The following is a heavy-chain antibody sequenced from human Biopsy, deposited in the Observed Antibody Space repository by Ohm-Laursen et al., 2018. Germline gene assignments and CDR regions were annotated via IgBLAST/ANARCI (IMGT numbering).Heavy chain of an antibody. Sequence: TLSLTCTVSGGSISSDWWSWIRQPPGQGLEYIGYIYDRGSTANYNPSLESRVTMSVHMPKNQFYLKLSSVTAADTAIYYCARGMRSSGWPYFDSWGQGTLVTVSS. CDR1: GGSISSDW. J-gene: IGHJ4*02. D-gene: IGHD6-19*01. CDR2: IYDRGSTA. CDR3: ARGMRSSGWPYFDS. V-gene: IGHV4-59*01.